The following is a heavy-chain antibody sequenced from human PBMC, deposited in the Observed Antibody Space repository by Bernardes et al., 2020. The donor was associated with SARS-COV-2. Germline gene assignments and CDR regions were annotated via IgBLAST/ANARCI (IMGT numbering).Heavy chain of an antibody. CDR1: GFTFSRNG. Sequence: GGSLRLSCTASGFTFSRNGMHWVRQAPGKGLEWVAAISYDGSNEYYADSVKGRFTISRDNFKNTVDLQMNSLRAEDTAVYYCAKPPLGYYFDFWGQGALVTVSS. J-gene: IGHJ4*02. V-gene: IGHV3-30*18. D-gene: IGHD1-26*01. CDR3: AKPPLGYYFDF. CDR2: ISYDGSNE.